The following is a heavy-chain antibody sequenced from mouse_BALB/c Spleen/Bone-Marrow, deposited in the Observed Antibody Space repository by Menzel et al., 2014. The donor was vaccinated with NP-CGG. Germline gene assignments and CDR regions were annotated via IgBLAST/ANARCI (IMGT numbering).Heavy chain of an antibody. J-gene: IGHJ4*01. CDR1: GYTFTSHN. D-gene: IGHD3-1*01. CDR3: ARSGSSGYYAMDY. Sequence: QVQLKESGAELVKPGASVKMSCKASGYTFTSHNMHWVKQTPGQGLEWIGAIYPGNGDTSYNQKFKGKATLTADKSSSTAYMQLSSLTSEDSAVYYCARSGSSGYYAMDYWGQGTSVTVSS. CDR2: IYPGNGDT. V-gene: IGHV1-12*01.